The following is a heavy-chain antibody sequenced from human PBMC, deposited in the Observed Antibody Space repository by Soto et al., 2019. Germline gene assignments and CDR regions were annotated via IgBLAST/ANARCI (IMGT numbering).Heavy chain of an antibody. V-gene: IGHV3-23*01. CDR2: ISHSGGNT. CDR1: GFTFSSYG. Sequence: EVQLLESGGTLVQPGGSLRLSCAASGFTFSSYGMSWVRQAPGTGLEWVSAISHSGGNTYYAASVKGRFTITRDNTRNTLYLQMNSLRAEDTAIYYWATFIFSRSTTCYGREGGYWGQGTLVTVSS. CDR3: ATFIFSRSTTCYGREGGY. J-gene: IGHJ4*02. D-gene: IGHD2-2*01.